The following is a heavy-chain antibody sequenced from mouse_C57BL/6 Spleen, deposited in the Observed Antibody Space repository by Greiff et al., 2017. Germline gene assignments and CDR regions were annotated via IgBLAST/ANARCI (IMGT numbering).Heavy chain of an antibody. V-gene: IGHV14-4*01. Sequence: EVQLQQPGAELVTPGASVKLSCTASGYTITGDWMHWVKQRPEQGLEWIGWIDPESGGTEYAEKFKGKDTMTVDTSSSTAYLQLSSLTSEDTAGYDCTLNYAAYWGQGTLVTVSA. D-gene: IGHD1-1*01. CDR2: IDPESGGT. J-gene: IGHJ3*01. CDR1: GYTITGDW. CDR3: TLNYAAY.